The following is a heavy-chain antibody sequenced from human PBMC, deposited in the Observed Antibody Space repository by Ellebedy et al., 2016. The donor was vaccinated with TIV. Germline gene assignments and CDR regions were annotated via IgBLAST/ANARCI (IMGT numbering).Heavy chain of an antibody. Sequence: GESLKISCSASGFTFSSYAMHWVRQAPGKGLEYISAIVANGGSTYYADSVKGRFTISRDNSKNTLYLQMSSLGADEPAVYYCVKAWGDWGQGTLVTVSS. CDR2: IVANGGST. CDR1: GFTFSSYA. V-gene: IGHV3-64D*06. CDR3: VKAWGD. D-gene: IGHD3-16*01. J-gene: IGHJ4*02.